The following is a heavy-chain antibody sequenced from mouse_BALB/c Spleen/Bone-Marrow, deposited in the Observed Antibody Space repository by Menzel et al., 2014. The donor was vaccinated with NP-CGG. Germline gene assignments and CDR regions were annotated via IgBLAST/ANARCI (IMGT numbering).Heavy chain of an antibody. V-gene: IGHV1S45*01. Sequence: VQLQQSGAELVRPGASVKISCKASGYTFTNYHINWVKQRPGQGLDWIGYINPYNDYTSYNQKFKGKATLTVDKSSSTAYMKLSSLTSDTSAFYYSAKTASYYFDYWGQGTTLTVSS. J-gene: IGHJ2*01. CDR2: INPYNDYT. CDR1: GYTFTNYH. D-gene: IGHD1-2*01. CDR3: AKTASYYFDY.